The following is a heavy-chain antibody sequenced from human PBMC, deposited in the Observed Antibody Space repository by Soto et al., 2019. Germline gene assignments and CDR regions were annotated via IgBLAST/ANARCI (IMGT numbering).Heavy chain of an antibody. D-gene: IGHD1-1*01. Sequence: EVQLVESGGGLVQSGGSLRLSCAVSRFTFSAFSMNWVRQAPGKGLEWVAYISSTSSTIYYADSVKGRFTISRDNANNSLYLQMNSRRVDDTALDYCARGTNLDYWGQGTLVTVSS. CDR1: RFTFSAFS. CDR3: ARGTNLDY. CDR2: ISSTSSTI. J-gene: IGHJ4*02. V-gene: IGHV3-48*01.